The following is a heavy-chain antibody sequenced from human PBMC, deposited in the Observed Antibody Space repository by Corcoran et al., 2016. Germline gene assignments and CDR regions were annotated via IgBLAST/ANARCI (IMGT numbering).Heavy chain of an antibody. V-gene: IGHV4-4*07. D-gene: IGHD3-3*01. J-gene: IGHJ6*02. CDR2: IYTSGST. CDR1: GGSISSYY. CDR3: ARFPYDLPPYGMDV. Sequence: QVQLQESGPGLVKPSETLSLTCTVSGGSISSYYWSWIRQPAGKGLEWIGRIYTSGSTNYNPSLKSRVTMSVDTSKNQFSLKRSSVTAADTAVYYCARFPYDLPPYGMDVWGQGTTVTVSS.